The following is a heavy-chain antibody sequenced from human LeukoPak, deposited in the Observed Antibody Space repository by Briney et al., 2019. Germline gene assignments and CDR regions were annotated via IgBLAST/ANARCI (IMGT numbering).Heavy chain of an antibody. CDR3: ARVADTVTTLDY. CDR1: GGSISSYY. V-gene: IGHV4-59*06. CDR2: IYYSGST. D-gene: IGHD4-17*01. J-gene: IGHJ4*02. Sequence: SETLSLTCTVSGGSISSYYWSWIRQHPGKGLEWIGYIYYSGSTYYNPSLKSRVTISVDTSKNQFSLKLSSVTAADTAVYYCARVADTVTTLDYWGQGTLVTVSS.